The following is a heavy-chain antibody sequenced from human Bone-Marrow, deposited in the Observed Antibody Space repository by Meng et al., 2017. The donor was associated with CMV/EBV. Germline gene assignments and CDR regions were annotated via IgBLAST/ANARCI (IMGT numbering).Heavy chain of an antibody. Sequence: ASVKVSCKASGYTFTSCAINWVRQATGQGLEWMGWMNPNSGNTGYAQKFQGRVTMTRNTSISTAYMELSSLRSEDTAVYYCARGLRLLPPHAKRVGFTYYFDYWGQGTLVTVSS. CDR3: ARGLRLLPPHAKRVGFTYYFDY. CDR2: MNPNSGNT. J-gene: IGHJ4*02. V-gene: IGHV1-8*01. D-gene: IGHD2-15*01. CDR1: GYTFTSCA.